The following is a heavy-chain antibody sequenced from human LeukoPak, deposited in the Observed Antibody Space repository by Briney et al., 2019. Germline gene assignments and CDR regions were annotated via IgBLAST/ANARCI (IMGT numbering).Heavy chain of an antibody. J-gene: IGHJ5*02. V-gene: IGHV4-38-2*02. CDR2: ITYSGST. CDR1: DDSITMYY. CDR3: ARDLDYYDSTWFDP. Sequence: SETLSLTCSVSDDSITMYYWTWIRQPPGKGLEWIGSITYSGSTYYNPSLKSRVTISVDTSKNQFSLKLISVTAADTAVYYCARDLDYYDSTWFDPWGQGTLVTVSS. D-gene: IGHD3-22*01.